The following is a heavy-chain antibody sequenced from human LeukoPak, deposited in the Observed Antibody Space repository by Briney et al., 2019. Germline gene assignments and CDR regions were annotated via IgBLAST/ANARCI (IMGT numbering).Heavy chain of an antibody. CDR1: GFTFSNFA. CDR2: ISGSGDRT. J-gene: IGHJ5*02. D-gene: IGHD1-14*01. V-gene: IGHV3-23*01. CDR3: AKDTGTATIGWFDP. Sequence: GGSLRLSCAASGFTFSNFAVTWVRQAPGKGLEWVSSISGSGDRTYYADSVKGRFTISRDNFKNTLYLQMISLTADDTAVYFCAKDTGTATIGWFDPWGQGTQVTVSS.